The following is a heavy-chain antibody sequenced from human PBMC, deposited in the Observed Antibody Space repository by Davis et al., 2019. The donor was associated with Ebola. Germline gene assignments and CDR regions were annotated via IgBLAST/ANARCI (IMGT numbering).Heavy chain of an antibody. CDR1: GYTFSNYA. CDR3: AREGTGDGFIYYYGMDV. V-gene: IGHV1-8*01. Sequence: AASVKVSCKASGYTFSNYAINWVRQAPGQGLEWVGWMNPNSGDTGYAQKFQGRVTMTRNTSISTAYMELSSLRSEDTAVYYCAREGTGDGFIYYYGMDVWGQGTTVTVSS. J-gene: IGHJ6*02. D-gene: IGHD1-1*01. CDR2: MNPNSGDT.